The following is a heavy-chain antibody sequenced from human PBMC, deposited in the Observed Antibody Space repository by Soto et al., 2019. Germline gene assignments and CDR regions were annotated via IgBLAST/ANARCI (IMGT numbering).Heavy chain of an antibody. Sequence: GGSLRLPCATSGFPFSSYCMQWVRQAPGKGMEWVAGIWYDGSKKYYADSVKGRFTISRDNSKNTLYLQMNSLRAEDTAVYYCARGLWFGELYYYYYMDVWGKGATVTVSS. D-gene: IGHD3-10*01. CDR2: IWYDGSKK. V-gene: IGHV3-33*01. CDR1: GFPFSSYC. CDR3: ARGLWFGELYYYYYMDV. J-gene: IGHJ6*03.